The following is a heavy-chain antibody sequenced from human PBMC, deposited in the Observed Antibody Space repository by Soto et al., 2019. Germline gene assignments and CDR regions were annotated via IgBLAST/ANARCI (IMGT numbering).Heavy chain of an antibody. CDR1: GGFLSQSY. J-gene: IGHJ5*02. D-gene: IGHD3-16*02. Sequence: SETLSLTCAVYGGFLSQSYWTWIRQPPGQGLEWIGEINHVGGTNYNPSLKGRVTMSVDTSQNQFSLRLISVTAADTAMYFCVRMRYILPTSFLRLDPWGQGTPVSAPQ. CDR2: INHVGGT. V-gene: IGHV4-34*01. CDR3: VRMRYILPTSFLRLDP.